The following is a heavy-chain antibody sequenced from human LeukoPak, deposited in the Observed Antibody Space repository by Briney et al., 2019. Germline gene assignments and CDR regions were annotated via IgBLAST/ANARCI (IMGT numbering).Heavy chain of an antibody. CDR3: ARGGTKQLWSASDY. Sequence: ASVKVSCKASGYTFTSYAMHWVRQAPGQRLEWMGWINAGNGNTKYSQKFQGRVTITRDTSASTAYMELSSLRSEDTAVYYCARGGTKQLWSASDYWGQGTLVTVSS. CDR1: GYTFTSYA. D-gene: IGHD5-18*01. CDR2: INAGNGNT. J-gene: IGHJ4*02. V-gene: IGHV1-3*01.